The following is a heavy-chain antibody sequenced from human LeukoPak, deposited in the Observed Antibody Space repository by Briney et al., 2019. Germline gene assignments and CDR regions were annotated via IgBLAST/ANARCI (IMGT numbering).Heavy chain of an antibody. CDR3: AILGAWNGWTIDY. D-gene: IGHD1-1*01. Sequence: GESLKISCKGSGYSFTSYWISWVRQVPGKGLEWVGRIDPSDSYTNYSPSFQGHVTISADKSISTAYLQWSSLKASDTAMYYCAILGAWNGWTIDYWAREPWSPSPQ. CDR2: IDPSDSYT. CDR1: GYSFTSYW. V-gene: IGHV5-10-1*01. J-gene: IGHJ4*02.